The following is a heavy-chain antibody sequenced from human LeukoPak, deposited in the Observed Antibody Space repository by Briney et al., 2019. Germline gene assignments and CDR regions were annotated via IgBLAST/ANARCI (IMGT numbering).Heavy chain of an antibody. CDR3: ARALAAALPGGFDI. Sequence: SENLSLTCTVSGGSISSSSYYCGWIRQPPGKGLEWFGSIYYSGSTYYNPSLKSRVTISVDTSKNQFSLKLSSVTAADTAVYYCARALAAALPGGFDIWGQGTMVTVSS. J-gene: IGHJ3*02. CDR1: GGSISSSSYY. D-gene: IGHD6-13*01. CDR2: IYYSGST. V-gene: IGHV4-39*07.